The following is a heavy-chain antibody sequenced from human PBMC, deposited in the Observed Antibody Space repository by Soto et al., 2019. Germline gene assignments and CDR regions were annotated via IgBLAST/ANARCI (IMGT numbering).Heavy chain of an antibody. CDR1: GYTFTSYY. CDR2: INPNSGGT. V-gene: IGHV1-2*04. J-gene: IGHJ6*02. CDR3: ARDGSAVAAPTGYYGMDV. D-gene: IGHD6-19*01. Sequence: VASVKVSCKASGYTFTSYYMHWVRQAPGQGLEWMGWINPNSGGTNYAQKFQGWVTMTRDTSISTAYMELSRLRSDDTAVYYCARDGSAVAAPTGYYGMDVWGQGTTVTVSS.